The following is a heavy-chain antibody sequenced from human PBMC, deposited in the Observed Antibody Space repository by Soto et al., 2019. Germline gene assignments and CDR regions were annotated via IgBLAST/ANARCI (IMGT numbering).Heavy chain of an antibody. CDR3: ARGPGGPDGPGDY. V-gene: IGHV1-3*01. J-gene: IGHJ4*02. Sequence: QVQLVQSGAEVKKPGASVKVSCKASGYTFTSYAMHWVRQAPGQRLEWMGWINAGNGNTKYSEKFQGRVTITRDTSASTAYMELSSLRSEDTAVYYCARGPGGPDGPGDYWGQGTLVTVSS. CDR2: INAGNGNT. D-gene: IGHD2-15*01. CDR1: GYTFTSYA.